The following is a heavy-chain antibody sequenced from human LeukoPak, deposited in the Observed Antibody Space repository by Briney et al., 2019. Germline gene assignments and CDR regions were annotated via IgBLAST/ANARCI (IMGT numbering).Heavy chain of an antibody. CDR3: ARGPAKWGCYYYYYYMDV. CDR2: IYYSGST. CDR1: GGSISSYY. J-gene: IGHJ6*03. V-gene: IGHV4-59*01. Sequence: PSETLSLTCTVSGGSISSYYWSWIRQPPGKGLEWIGYIYYSGSTNYNPSLKSRVTISVDTSKNQFSLKLSSVTAADTAVYYCARGPAKWGCYYYYYYMDVWGKGTTVTVSS. D-gene: IGHD3-16*01.